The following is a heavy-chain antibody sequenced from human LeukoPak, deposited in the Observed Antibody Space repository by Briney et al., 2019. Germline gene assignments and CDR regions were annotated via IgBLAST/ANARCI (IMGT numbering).Heavy chain of an antibody. J-gene: IGHJ4*02. CDR3: ARHVRSGYNLLDY. CDR1: GGSISNYY. D-gene: IGHD5-24*01. V-gene: IGHV4-59*08. Sequence: SETLSLTCILSGGSISNYYWSWIPHPPGKGLEWIGYIYFSGSSNYNPSLKSRVTMSVDTSKNQFSLKLSSVTAADTAVYYCARHVRSGYNLLDYWGQGNLVTVSS. CDR2: IYFSGSS.